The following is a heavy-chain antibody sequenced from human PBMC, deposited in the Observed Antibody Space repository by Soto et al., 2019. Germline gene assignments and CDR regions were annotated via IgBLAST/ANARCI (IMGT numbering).Heavy chain of an antibody. V-gene: IGHV4-30-4*01. CDR2: IYHSGST. J-gene: IGHJ6*02. D-gene: IGHD6-19*01. Sequence: PSETLSLTCTVSGGSISSGDYYWSWIRQPPGKGLEWIGYIYHSGSTYYNPSLKSRVTISVDRSKNQFSLKLSSVTAADTAVYYCARHGQWLVTGYFYYGMDVWGQGTTVTVSS. CDR1: GGSISSGDYY. CDR3: ARHGQWLVTGYFYYGMDV.